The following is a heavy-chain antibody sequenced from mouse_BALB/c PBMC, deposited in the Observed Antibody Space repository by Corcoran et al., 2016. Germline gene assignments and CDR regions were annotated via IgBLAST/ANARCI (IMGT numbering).Heavy chain of an antibody. CDR3: ARVGYYGSSPDWYFDV. CDR2: INPNNGGT. CDR1: GYTFTDYY. J-gene: IGHJ1*01. V-gene: IGHV1-26*01. Sequence: EVQLQQSGPELVKPGASVKMSCKASGYTFTDYYMKWVKQSHGKSLEWIGDINPNNGGTSYNQKFKGKATLTVDKSSSTAYMQLNSLTSEDTAVYYCARVGYYGSSPDWYFDVWGAGTTVTVSS. D-gene: IGHD1-1*01.